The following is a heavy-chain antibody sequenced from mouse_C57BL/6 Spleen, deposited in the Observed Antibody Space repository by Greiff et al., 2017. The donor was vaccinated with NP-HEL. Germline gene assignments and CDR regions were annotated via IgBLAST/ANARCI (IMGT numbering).Heavy chain of an antibody. J-gene: IGHJ2*01. D-gene: IGHD2-3*01. V-gene: IGHV5-9*01. CDR2: ISGGGGNT. CDR1: GFTFSSYT. Sequence: EVQGVESGGGLVKPGGSLKLSCAASGFTFSSYTMSWVRQTPEKRLEWVATISGGGGNTYYPDSVKGRFTISRDNAKNTLYLQMSSLRSEDTALYYCARRFDGYYFDYWGQGTTLTVSS. CDR3: ARRFDGYYFDY.